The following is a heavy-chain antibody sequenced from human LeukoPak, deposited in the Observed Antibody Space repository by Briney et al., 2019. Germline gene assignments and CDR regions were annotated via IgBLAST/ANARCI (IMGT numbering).Heavy chain of an antibody. J-gene: IGHJ4*02. CDR2: INPNGGTT. CDR3: GRGNYYDSSAYYLDY. Sequence: ASVKVSCKTSGYIFITHYMHWVRQAPGQGLEWMGVINPNGGTTNYPQKFQGRVTMTTDSSTSTDYVELSSLTSEDTALYYCGRGNYYDSSAYYLDYWGQGTLVTVSS. V-gene: IGHV1-46*01. D-gene: IGHD3-22*01. CDR1: GYIFITHY.